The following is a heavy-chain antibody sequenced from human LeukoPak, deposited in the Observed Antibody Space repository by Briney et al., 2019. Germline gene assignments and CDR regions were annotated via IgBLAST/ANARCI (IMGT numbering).Heavy chain of an antibody. CDR2: IYYNGNA. J-gene: IGHJ4*02. CDR3: ARGSRLEDYYDSSEFKDY. V-gene: IGHV4-59*12. CDR1: DGSINSYY. Sequence: SETLSLTCSVSDGSINSYYWNWIRRPPGKGLEWIGYIYYNGNANYSPSLKSRVTMSVDTSKNLFSLKVSSVTAADTAMYYCARGSRLEDYYDSSEFKDYWGQGTLVTVSS. D-gene: IGHD3-22*01.